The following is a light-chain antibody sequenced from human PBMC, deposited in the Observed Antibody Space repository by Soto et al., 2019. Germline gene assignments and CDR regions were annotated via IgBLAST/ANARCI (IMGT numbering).Light chain of an antibody. Sequence: QSVLTQPASVSGSPGQSITISCTGTTSDIGGYNYVSWYQQHPGKAPKLMIYDVSNRPSGVSDRFSGSKSGNTASLTISGLQAEDGADYYCSSFTDTNTYVVLGGGTKLTVL. V-gene: IGLV2-14*01. CDR3: SSFTDTNTYVV. J-gene: IGLJ2*01. CDR2: DVS. CDR1: TSDIGGYNY.